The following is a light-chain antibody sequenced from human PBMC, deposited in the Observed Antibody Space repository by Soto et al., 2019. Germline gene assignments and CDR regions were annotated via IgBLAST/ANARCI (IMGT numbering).Light chain of an antibody. Sequence: QSVLTQPPSVSGAPGQRVTISCTGSSFNIGAGYDVHWYQQFPGTAPKLLIYANNNRPSGVPERFSGSRSGASASLAITGLQAEDEADYYCQAYDNALGSSEAFGGGIKVTVL. CDR1: SFNIGAGYD. J-gene: IGLJ2*01. CDR3: QAYDNALGSSEA. CDR2: ANN. V-gene: IGLV1-40*01.